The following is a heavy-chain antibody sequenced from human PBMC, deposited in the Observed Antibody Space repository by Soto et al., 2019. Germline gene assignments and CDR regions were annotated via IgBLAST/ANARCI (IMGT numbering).Heavy chain of an antibody. CDR1: GSIFMGYG. D-gene: IGHD1-7*01. V-gene: IGHV3-33*01. J-gene: IGHJ4*02. CDR3: ARDGIGGTVFRGFCDY. Sequence: QKYLVESGGGVVQPGGSLSLPGVASGSIFMGYGMHWFRQAPAKGLGWVAVIWYDGSNKYYEDSVKARFTISRDNSKNMLYLQMDSLRAEDTAVYYCARDGIGGTVFRGFCDYWGQGTLVTVSS. CDR2: IWYDGSNK.